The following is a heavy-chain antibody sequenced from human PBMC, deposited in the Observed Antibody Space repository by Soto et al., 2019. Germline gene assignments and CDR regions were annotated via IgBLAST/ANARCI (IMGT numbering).Heavy chain of an antibody. V-gene: IGHV1-8*01. D-gene: IGHD2-15*01. J-gene: IGHJ4*02. Sequence: GASVKVSCKASGYTFTSYDINWVRQATGQGLEWMGWMNPNSGNTGYAQKFQGRATMTRNTSISTAYMELSSLRSEDTAVYYCARVRRPGYCSGGSCYSKFDYWGQGTLVTVSS. CDR3: ARVRRPGYCSGGSCYSKFDY. CDR2: MNPNSGNT. CDR1: GYTFTSYD.